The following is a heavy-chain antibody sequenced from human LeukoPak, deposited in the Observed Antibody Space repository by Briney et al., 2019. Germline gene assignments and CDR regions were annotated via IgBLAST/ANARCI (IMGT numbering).Heavy chain of an antibody. CDR3: ARNSASDYYFDY. D-gene: IGHD2-21*02. CDR1: GLIFSSCG. J-gene: IGHJ4*02. CDR2: ISYDATKK. Sequence: SGGSLRLSCAASGLIFSSCGMHWVRQAPGKGLEWVAVISYDATKKYYADSVKGRFTISRDNSKNTLYLQMNSLRAEDMAVYYCARNSASDYYFDYWGQGTLVTVSS. V-gene: IGHV3-30*03.